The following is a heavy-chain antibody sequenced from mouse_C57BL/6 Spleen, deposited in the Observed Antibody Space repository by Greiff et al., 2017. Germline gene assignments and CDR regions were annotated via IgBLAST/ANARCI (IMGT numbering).Heavy chain of an antibody. CDR3: TRTLIYYYGSSYPCGY. D-gene: IGHD1-1*01. Sequence: QVQLQQSGAELVRPGASVTLSCKASGYTFTDYEMHWVKQTPVHGLEWIGAIDPETGGTAYNQKFKGKAILTADKSSSTAYMELRSLTSEDSAVYYCTRTLIYYYGSSYPCGYWGQGTTLTVSA. J-gene: IGHJ2*01. CDR1: GYTFTDYE. V-gene: IGHV1-15*01. CDR2: IDPETGGT.